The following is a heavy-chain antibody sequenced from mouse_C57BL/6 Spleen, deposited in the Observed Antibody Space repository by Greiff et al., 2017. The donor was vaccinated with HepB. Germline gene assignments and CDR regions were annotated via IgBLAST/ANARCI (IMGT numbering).Heavy chain of an antibody. CDR3: AREVYYGYGAWFAY. Sequence: QVQLQQSGTELVKPGASVKLSCKASGYTFTSYWMHWVQQRPGQGLEWIGNINPSNGDTNYNEKLKSKTTLTVDKSTSTAYMQLSSLKSEDSAVYYCAREVYYGYGAWFAYWGQGTLVTVSA. J-gene: IGHJ3*01. CDR2: INPSNGDT. D-gene: IGHD2-2*01. CDR1: GYTFTSYW. V-gene: IGHV1-53*01.